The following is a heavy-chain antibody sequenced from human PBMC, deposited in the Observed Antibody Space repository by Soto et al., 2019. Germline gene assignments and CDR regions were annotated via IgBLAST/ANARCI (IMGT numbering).Heavy chain of an antibody. CDR3: AKDMEAVTIFDY. Sequence: EVQLLESGGGLVQPGGSLRLSCAASGFTFSSYAMSWVRQAPGKGLEWVAAISGSGGSTYYADSVKGRFTISRDNSKNTLYLKMNSLRAEDTAVYYCAKDMEAVTIFDYWGQGTLVTVSS. D-gene: IGHD4-17*01. J-gene: IGHJ4*02. CDR2: ISGSGGST. V-gene: IGHV3-23*01. CDR1: GFTFSSYA.